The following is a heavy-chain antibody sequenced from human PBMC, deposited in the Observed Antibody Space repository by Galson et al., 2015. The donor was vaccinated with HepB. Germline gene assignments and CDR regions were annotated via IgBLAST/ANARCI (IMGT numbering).Heavy chain of an antibody. CDR3: ARRKVGATFAADY. CDR2: ISYDGSNK. D-gene: IGHD1-26*01. CDR1: GFTFSSYA. V-gene: IGHV3-30-3*01. J-gene: IGHJ4*02. Sequence: SLRLSCAASGFTFSSYAMHWDRRAPGKGLEWVAVISYDGSNKYYADSVKGRFTISRDNSKNTLYLQMNSLRAEDTAVYYCARRKVGATFAADYWGQGTLVTVSS.